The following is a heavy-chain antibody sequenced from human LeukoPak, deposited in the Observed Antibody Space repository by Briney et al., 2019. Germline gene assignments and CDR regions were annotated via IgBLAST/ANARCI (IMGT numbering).Heavy chain of an antibody. CDR1: GGSISSSSYY. J-gene: IGHJ5*02. V-gene: IGHV4-39*07. D-gene: IGHD3-3*01. CDR2: IYYSGST. CDR3: ARAARITIFGGVIPGGVWFDP. Sequence: SETLSLTCTVSGGSISSSSYYWGWIRQPPGKGLEWIGSIYYSGSTYYNPSLKSRVTRSVDTSKNQFSLKLSSVTAADTAVYCCARAARITIFGGVIPGGVWFDPWGQGTLVTVSS.